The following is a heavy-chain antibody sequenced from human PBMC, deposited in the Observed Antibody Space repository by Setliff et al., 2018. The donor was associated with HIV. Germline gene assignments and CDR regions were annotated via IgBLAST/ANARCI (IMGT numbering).Heavy chain of an antibody. CDR2: IIPILGVA. J-gene: IGHJ6*03. CDR3: ARNPRIAVAGTDYYYMDV. D-gene: IGHD6-19*01. V-gene: IGHV1-69*02. CDR1: RSTFNSHT. Sequence: SVKVSCKASRSTFNSHTINWVRQAPGQGLDWMGRIIPILGVANYAQRFQGRVTMTRDTSTSTVYMELSSLRSEDTAVYYCARNPRIAVAGTDYYYMDVWGKGTTVTVSS.